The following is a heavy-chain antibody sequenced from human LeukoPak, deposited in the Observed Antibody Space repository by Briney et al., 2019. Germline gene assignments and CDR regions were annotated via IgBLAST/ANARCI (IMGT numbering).Heavy chain of an antibody. V-gene: IGHV3-23*01. CDR3: ARIKITMVRGVITPSYYFDY. D-gene: IGHD3-10*01. Sequence: GGSLRLSCAASGFTFSSYAMSWVRQAPGKGLEWVSAISGSGGSTYYADSVKGRFTISRDNSKNTLYLQMNSLRAEDTAVYYCARIKITMVRGVITPSYYFDYWGQGTLVTVSS. CDR1: GFTFSSYA. CDR2: ISGSGGST. J-gene: IGHJ4*02.